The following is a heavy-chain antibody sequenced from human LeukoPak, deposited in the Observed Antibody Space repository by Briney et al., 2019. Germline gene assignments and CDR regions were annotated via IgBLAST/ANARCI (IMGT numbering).Heavy chain of an antibody. CDR2: ISAYNGNT. D-gene: IGHD6-19*01. CDR1: GYTFTDYF. J-gene: IGHJ4*02. Sequence: ASVKVSCKASGYTFTDYFIIWVRQAPGQGLEWXGWISAYNGNTNYAQKLQGRVTMTTDTSTSTAYMELRSLRSDDTALYYCARKAVAGTGKFDYWGQGTLVTVSS. V-gene: IGHV1-18*04. CDR3: ARKAVAGTGKFDY.